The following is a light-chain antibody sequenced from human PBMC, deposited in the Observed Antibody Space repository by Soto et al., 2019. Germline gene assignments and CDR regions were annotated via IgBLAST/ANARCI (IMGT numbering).Light chain of an antibody. CDR2: EVD. CDR1: SSDVGGYNY. V-gene: IGLV2-8*02. J-gene: IGLJ2*01. CDR3: SSFAGINQVG. Sequence: QSALTQPPSASRSPGQSVTISCTGTSSDVGGYNYVSWYQQPPGKAPKLIIYEVDKRPSGVPDRFSGSKSGNTASLTVSGLQAEDESDYFCSSFAGINQVGFGGGTKLTVL.